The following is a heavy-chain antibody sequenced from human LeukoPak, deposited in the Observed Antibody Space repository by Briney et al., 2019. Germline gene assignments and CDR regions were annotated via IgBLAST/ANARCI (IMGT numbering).Heavy chain of an antibody. CDR2: ISYDGSNK. Sequence: GGSLRLSCAASGFTFSSYGMHWVRQAPGKGLEWVAVISYDGSNKYYADSVKGRFTISRDNSKNTLHLQMNSLRAEDTAVYYCAKEGATYYDFWSPLFDYWGQGTLVTVSS. CDR1: GFTFSSYG. J-gene: IGHJ4*02. V-gene: IGHV3-30*18. D-gene: IGHD3-3*01. CDR3: AKEGATYYDFWSPLFDY.